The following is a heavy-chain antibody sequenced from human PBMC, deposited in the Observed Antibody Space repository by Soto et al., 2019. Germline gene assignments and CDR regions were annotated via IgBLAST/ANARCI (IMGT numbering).Heavy chain of an antibody. J-gene: IGHJ5*02. CDR1: GASISSGGHY. V-gene: IGHV4-31*03. CDR3: ARASMSSAAFDP. Sequence: QVQLQESGPGLVKPSQTLSLTCTVSGASISSGGHYWSWIRQHPGKGLEWIGYIYYSGSTSYNPSLKSRVTISVDTSKNQFSLKLSSVTAADTAVYYCARASMSSAAFDPWGQGTLVTVSS. D-gene: IGHD3-16*01. CDR2: IYYSGST.